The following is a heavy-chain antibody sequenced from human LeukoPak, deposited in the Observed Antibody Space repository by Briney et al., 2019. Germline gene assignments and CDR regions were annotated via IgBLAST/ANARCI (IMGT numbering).Heavy chain of an antibody. Sequence: PGGSLRLSCAASGFTFSSYAMHWVRQAPGKGLEWVAVISYDGSNKYYADSVKGRFTISRDNSKNTLYLQMNSLRAEGTAVYYCARDPPGADYSMYYFDYWGQGTLVTVSS. CDR1: GFTFSSYA. CDR2: ISYDGSNK. D-gene: IGHD4-11*01. J-gene: IGHJ4*02. CDR3: ARDPPGADYSMYYFDY. V-gene: IGHV3-30-3*01.